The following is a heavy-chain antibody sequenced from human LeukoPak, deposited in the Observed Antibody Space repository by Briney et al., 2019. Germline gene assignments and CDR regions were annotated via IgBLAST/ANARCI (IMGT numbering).Heavy chain of an antibody. Sequence: SETLSLTCSVSGYSISSGYYWGWIRQPPGKGLEWIGSIYHNGNSYYNPSLKSRVTISVDTPKNQFSLKLSSVTAADTAVYYCARLGGSYYYFDYWGQGTLVTVSS. CDR1: GYSISSGYY. J-gene: IGHJ4*02. CDR2: IYHNGNS. V-gene: IGHV4-38-2*02. CDR3: ARLGGSYYYFDY. D-gene: IGHD1-26*01.